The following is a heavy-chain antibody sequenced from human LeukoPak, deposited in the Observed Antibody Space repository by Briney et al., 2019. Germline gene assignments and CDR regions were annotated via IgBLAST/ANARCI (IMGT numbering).Heavy chain of an antibody. CDR1: GYSFTSYW. J-gene: IGHJ4*02. D-gene: IGHD5-18*01. Sequence: GESLKISCKPSGYSFTSYWIGWVRQMPGKGLEWMGIIDPSDSEARYTPSFQGQVTISVDKSLTTAYLQWNSLKVSDTAMYYCARQTAMGRSGDYWGQGTLVTVSS. CDR2: IDPSDSEA. CDR3: ARQTAMGRSGDY. V-gene: IGHV5-51*01.